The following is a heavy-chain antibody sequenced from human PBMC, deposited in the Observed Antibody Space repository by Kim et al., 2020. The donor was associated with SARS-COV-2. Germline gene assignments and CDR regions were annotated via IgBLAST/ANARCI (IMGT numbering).Heavy chain of an antibody. V-gene: IGHV3-74*01. Sequence: GGSLRLSCAASGFAFSSSWMHWVRQAPGKGPVWVSRMNSDGTTINYADSVKGRFTISRDNAKNTLYLQMHSLRAEDTAVYYCATAGNYRFDSWGQGTVVTVSS. J-gene: IGHJ5*01. CDR2: MNSDGTTI. CDR1: GFAFSSSW. D-gene: IGHD1-7*01. CDR3: ATAGNYRFDS.